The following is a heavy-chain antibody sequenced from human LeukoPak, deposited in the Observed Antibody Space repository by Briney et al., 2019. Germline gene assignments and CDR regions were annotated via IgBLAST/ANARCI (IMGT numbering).Heavy chain of an antibody. V-gene: IGHV1-18*01. J-gene: IGHJ4*02. D-gene: IGHD3-22*01. Sequence: ASVKVSCKPYGYTFNTYGITWVRQAPGQGLEWMGWISPYSGNTNYAQKFQGRVTMTTDTSTSTAYMELRSLRSDDTAVYYCARGPHERSGYPDDWGQGTLVTVSS. CDR3: ARGPHERSGYPDD. CDR2: ISPYSGNT. CDR1: GYTFNTYG.